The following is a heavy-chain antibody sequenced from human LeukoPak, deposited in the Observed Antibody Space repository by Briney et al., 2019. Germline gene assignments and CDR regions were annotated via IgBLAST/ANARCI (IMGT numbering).Heavy chain of an antibody. D-gene: IGHD1-14*01. Sequence: GGSLRLSCAASGFTFSNYAMSWVRQAPGKGLEWVSGISGSGGSTYYADSVKGRFTISRDNSKNTLYLQMNSLRAEDTAVYYCAHRVGYYLDYWGQGTLVTVSS. CDR1: GFTFSNYA. CDR3: AHRVGYYLDY. V-gene: IGHV3-23*01. CDR2: ISGSGGST. J-gene: IGHJ4*02.